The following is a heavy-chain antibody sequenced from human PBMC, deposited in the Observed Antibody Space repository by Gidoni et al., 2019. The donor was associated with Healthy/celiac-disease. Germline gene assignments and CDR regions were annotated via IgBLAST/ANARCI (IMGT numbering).Heavy chain of an antibody. V-gene: IGHV4-4*02. J-gene: IGHJ4*02. CDR2: IYRSGST. D-gene: IGHD3-10*01. Sequence: QVQLQESGPGLVKPSGTLYLTCAVSGRYISSSNWWSWVRQPPGKGLEWIGEIYRSGSTNYNPSLKSRVTISVDKSKNQFSLKLSSVTAADTAVYYCARSDGGHYYGSGSLDYWGQGTLVTVSS. CDR3: ARSDGGHYYGSGSLDY. CDR1: GRYISSSNW.